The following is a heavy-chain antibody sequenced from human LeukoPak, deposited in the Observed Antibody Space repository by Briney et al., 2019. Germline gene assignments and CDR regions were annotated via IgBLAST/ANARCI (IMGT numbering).Heavy chain of an antibody. V-gene: IGHV3-53*04. CDR1: GFTVSSNY. J-gene: IGHJ4*02. CDR3: VRGGTPGYSSGRIDY. Sequence: GGSLRLSCVASGFTVSSNYMSWVRQAPGEGLEWGSVIYSAGTTYYADSVKGRFTLSRHNSKNTLYLQMNSLRVEDTAVYYCVRGGTPGYSSGRIDYWGQGTLVTVSS. CDR2: IYSAGTT. D-gene: IGHD6-19*01.